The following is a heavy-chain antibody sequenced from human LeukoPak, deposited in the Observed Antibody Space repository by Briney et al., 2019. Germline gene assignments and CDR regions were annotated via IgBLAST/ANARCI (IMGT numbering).Heavy chain of an antibody. Sequence: RASVKVSCKASGYTFTDYALHWVRQAPGQSLEWMGWITTGRGETRCSQEFQRRITFTRDTSASTVYMDLSDLRSEDTAVYYCARGGKQWRGGNYFDSWGQGTLVAVSS. CDR2: ITTGRGET. CDR3: ARGGKQWRGGNYFDS. V-gene: IGHV1-3*03. D-gene: IGHD6-19*01. CDR1: GYTFTDYA. J-gene: IGHJ4*02.